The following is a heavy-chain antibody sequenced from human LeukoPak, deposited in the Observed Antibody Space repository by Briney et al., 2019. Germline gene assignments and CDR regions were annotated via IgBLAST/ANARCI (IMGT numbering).Heavy chain of an antibody. J-gene: IGHJ4*02. V-gene: IGHV1-2*02. D-gene: IGHD6-13*01. CDR2: INPNSGGT. CDR3: ARDCPLVPKPYYFDY. CDR1: GYTFTGYY. Sequence: ASVNVSCKASGYTFTGYYMHWVRQAPGQGLEWMGWINPNSGGTNYAQKFQGRVTMTRDTSISTAYMELRSLRSDDTAVYYCARDCPLVPKPYYFDYWGQGTLVTVSS.